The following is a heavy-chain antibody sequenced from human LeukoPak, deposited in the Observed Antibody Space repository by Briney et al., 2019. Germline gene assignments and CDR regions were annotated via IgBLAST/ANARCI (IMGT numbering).Heavy chain of an antibody. J-gene: IGHJ4*02. Sequence: GGSLRLSCAASGFTFSSYAMSWVRQAPGKGLEWVSAISGSGGSTYYADSVKGRFTISRDNSKNTLYLQMNSLRAEDTAVYYCAKRPSYCSGGSCYSGSYYFDYWGQGILVTVSS. CDR3: AKRPSYCSGGSCYSGSYYFDY. CDR1: GFTFSSYA. V-gene: IGHV3-23*01. CDR2: ISGSGGST. D-gene: IGHD2-15*01.